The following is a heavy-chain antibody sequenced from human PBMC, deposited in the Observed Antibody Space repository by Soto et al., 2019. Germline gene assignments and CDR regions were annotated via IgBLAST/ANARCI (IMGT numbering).Heavy chain of an antibody. CDR2: IPQEGGDG. CDR3: ARDQLILSAHDFVYGSDV. V-gene: IGHV3-7*01. J-gene: IGHJ6*02. CDR1: GFTFSMYS. Sequence: DVQLVESGGAVVQPGESLRLSCEVSGFTFSMYSMTWVRQAPGKGLAWVAKIPQEGGDGHYADSVKGRFTISRDNDKNSVYVQMNNLRAADTADYYCARDQLILSAHDFVYGSDVWGQGATVTVS. D-gene: IGHD2-21*02.